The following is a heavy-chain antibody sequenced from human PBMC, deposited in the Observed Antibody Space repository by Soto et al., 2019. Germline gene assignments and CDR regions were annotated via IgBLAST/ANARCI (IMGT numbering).Heavy chain of an antibody. J-gene: IGHJ3*02. Sequence: GESLKISCKGSGYSFTSYWIGWVRQMPGKGLEWMGIIYPGDSDTRYSPSFQGQVTISADKSISTAYLQWSSLKASDTAMYYCARPGVVVAATILVGDAFDIWGQGTMVTVSS. CDR2: IYPGDSDT. V-gene: IGHV5-51*01. CDR3: ARPGVVVAATILVGDAFDI. CDR1: GYSFTSYW. D-gene: IGHD2-15*01.